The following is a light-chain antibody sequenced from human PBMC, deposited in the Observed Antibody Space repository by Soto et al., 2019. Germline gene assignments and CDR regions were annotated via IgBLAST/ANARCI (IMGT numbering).Light chain of an antibody. V-gene: IGLV1-44*01. Sequence: QSVLTRPPSASVTPGQRVTSSCSGSSSNIGRNTANWYQQLPGTAPKLLIYNNNQRPSGVPDRFSGSKSGTSASLAISGLQSEHEADYYCAAWDDSLHGYVFGAGTKVTVL. J-gene: IGLJ1*01. CDR3: AAWDDSLHGYV. CDR2: NNN. CDR1: SSNIGRNT.